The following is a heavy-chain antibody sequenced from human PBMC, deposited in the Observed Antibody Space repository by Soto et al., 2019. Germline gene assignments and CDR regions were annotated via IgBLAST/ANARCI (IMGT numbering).Heavy chain of an antibody. V-gene: IGHV4-61*01. Sequence: PSDPLSLTCTVSGGSVSSGSYYWSWIRQPPGKGLEWIGYIYYSGSTNYNPSLKSRVTISVDTSKNQFSLKLSSVTGADTAVYYCAREGGYCSGGNCYSAAFDNWGQGNLVTVSS. D-gene: IGHD2-15*01. CDR2: IYYSGST. CDR3: AREGGYCSGGNCYSAAFDN. J-gene: IGHJ4*02. CDR1: GGSVSSGSYY.